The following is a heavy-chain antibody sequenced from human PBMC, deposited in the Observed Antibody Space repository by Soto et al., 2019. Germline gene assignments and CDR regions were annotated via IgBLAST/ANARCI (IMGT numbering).Heavy chain of an antibody. Sequence: PGGSLRLSCAASGFTFSSYGMHWVRQAPGKGLEWVAVISYDGSNKYYADSVKGRFTISRDNSKNTLYLQMNSLRAEDTAVYYCAKDYRISSSGYYWGQGTLVTVSS. J-gene: IGHJ4*02. D-gene: IGHD6-6*01. CDR3: AKDYRISSSGYY. CDR2: ISYDGSNK. V-gene: IGHV3-30*18. CDR1: GFTFSSYG.